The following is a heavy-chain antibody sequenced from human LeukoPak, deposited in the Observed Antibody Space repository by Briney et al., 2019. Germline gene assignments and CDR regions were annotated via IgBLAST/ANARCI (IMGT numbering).Heavy chain of an antibody. CDR2: IRYDGSNS. V-gene: IGHV3-30*02. CDR3: ARDKPYYDSSGYYPAFDY. CDR1: GFTFNNYG. Sequence: GGSLRLSCAASGFTFNNYGMHWVRQAPGKGLEWLAFIRYDGSNSYYADSVKGRFTISRDNAKNSLYLQMNSLRAEDTAVYYCARDKPYYDSSGYYPAFDYWGQGTLVTVSS. J-gene: IGHJ4*02. D-gene: IGHD3-22*01.